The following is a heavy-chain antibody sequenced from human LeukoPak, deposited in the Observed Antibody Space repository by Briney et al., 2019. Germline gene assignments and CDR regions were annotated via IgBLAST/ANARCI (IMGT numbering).Heavy chain of an antibody. CDR3: ARGDSGSYYLDY. CDR1: GGSISSYY. J-gene: IGHJ4*02. D-gene: IGHD1-26*01. Sequence: PSETLSLTCTVSGGSISSYYWSWIRQPPGKGLEWIGYIYYSGSINYNPSLKSRVTISVDTSKNQFSLKLSSVTAADTAVYYCARGDSGSYYLDYWGQGTLVTVSS. CDR2: IYYSGSI. V-gene: IGHV4-59*08.